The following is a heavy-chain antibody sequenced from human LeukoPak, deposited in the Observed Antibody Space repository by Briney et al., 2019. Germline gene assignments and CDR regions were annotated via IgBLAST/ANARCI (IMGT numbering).Heavy chain of an antibody. D-gene: IGHD5-18*01. CDR1: GYTFTGYY. V-gene: IGHV1-2*04. Sequence: ASVKVSCKASGYTFTGYYMHWVRQAPGQGLEWMGWINPNSGGTNYAQKFQGWVTMTRDTSISTAYMELSRLRSDDTAVYYCAREGVDTAMVNYWGQGTLVTVSS. CDR2: INPNSGGT. J-gene: IGHJ4*02. CDR3: AREGVDTAMVNY.